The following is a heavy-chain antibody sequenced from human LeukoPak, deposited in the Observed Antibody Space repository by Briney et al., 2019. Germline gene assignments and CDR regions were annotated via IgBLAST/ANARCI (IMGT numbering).Heavy chain of an antibody. CDR3: ARSTGSTMFIDY. CDR2: IYYSGNT. J-gene: IGHJ4*02. CDR1: GGSISPYY. V-gene: IGHV4-59*01. Sequence: SETLSLTCTVSGGSISPYYWSWIRQPPGKGLEWLGYIYYSGNTDYNPSLKSRVAISVDTSKNQFSLKLSSVTAADTAVYYCARSTGSTMFIDYWGQGTLVTVSS. D-gene: IGHD3-10*02.